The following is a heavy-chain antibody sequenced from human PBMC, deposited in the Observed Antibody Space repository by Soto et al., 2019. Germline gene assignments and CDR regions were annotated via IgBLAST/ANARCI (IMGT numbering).Heavy chain of an antibody. CDR2: IYHTGNT. J-gene: IGHJ4*02. Sequence: QVQLQESGPGLVQPSQTLSLTCSVSGDPVSDGSYYWTWVRQHPVKGLEWIGYIYHTGNTYYNPSLQCRLIMSIDTSKNQFSLHLYSLTAADTAVYFCAAKLGTTHYFDFWGQGSRVAVSS. V-gene: IGHV4-31*03. D-gene: IGHD7-27*01. CDR1: GDPVSDGSYY. CDR3: AAKLGTTHYFDF.